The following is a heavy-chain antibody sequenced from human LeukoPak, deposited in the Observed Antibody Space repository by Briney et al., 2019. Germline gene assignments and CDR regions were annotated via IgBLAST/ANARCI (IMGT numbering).Heavy chain of an antibody. CDR1: GFTVSSNY. V-gene: IGHV3-66*01. D-gene: IGHD3-9*01. CDR2: IYSGGST. Sequence: GGSLRLSCAASGFTVSSNYMSWVRQAPGQGLEWRSVIYSGGSTYYADSVKGRFTISRDNSKNTLYLQMNSLRAEDTAVYYCARSTSSEYDIYHFDYWGQGTLVTVSS. J-gene: IGHJ4*02. CDR3: ARSTSSEYDIYHFDY.